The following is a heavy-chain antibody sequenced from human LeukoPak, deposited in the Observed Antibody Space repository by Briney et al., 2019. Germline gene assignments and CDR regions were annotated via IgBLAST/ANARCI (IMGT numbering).Heavy chain of an antibody. D-gene: IGHD5-18*01. Sequence: GGSLRLSCAASGFTFSSYWMSWVRQAPGKGLEWVANIKQDGSEKYYVDSVKGRFTISRDNAKNSLYLQMNSLRAEDTAVYYCARDDRAMELYYYYYGMDVWGQGTTVTVSS. CDR2: IKQDGSEK. CDR3: ARDDRAMELYYYYYGMDV. V-gene: IGHV3-7*01. CDR1: GFTFSSYW. J-gene: IGHJ6*02.